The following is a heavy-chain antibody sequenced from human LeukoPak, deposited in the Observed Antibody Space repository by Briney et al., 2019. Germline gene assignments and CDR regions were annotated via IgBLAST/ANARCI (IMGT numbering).Heavy chain of an antibody. Sequence: SETLSLTCAVYGGPFSGYYWSGIRQPPGKGLEWIGEINHSGSTNYNPSLKSRVTISVDTSKNPFSLKLSSVAAADTAVYYCARGRPDVFLWFVWGELLFDYWGQGTLVTVPS. CDR2: INHSGST. CDR1: GGPFSGYY. CDR3: ARGRPDVFLWFVWGELLFDY. V-gene: IGHV4-34*01. J-gene: IGHJ4*02. D-gene: IGHD3-10*01.